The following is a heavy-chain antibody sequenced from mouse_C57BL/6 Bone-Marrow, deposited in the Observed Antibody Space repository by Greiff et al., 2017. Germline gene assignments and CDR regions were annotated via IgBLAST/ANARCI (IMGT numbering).Heavy chain of an antibody. Sequence: QVQLQQSGAELVKPGASVKMSCKASGYTFTSYWITWVKQRPGQGLEWIGDICPGSGSTNYNEKFKSKVTLTVDTASSTAYMQLSSLTSEDSAVYYCVCMSTYYGSTYWYFDVWGTGTTVTVSA. CDR1: GYTFTSYW. V-gene: IGHV1-55*01. CDR2: ICPGSGST. J-gene: IGHJ1*03. CDR3: VCMSTYYGSTYWYFDV. D-gene: IGHD1-1*01.